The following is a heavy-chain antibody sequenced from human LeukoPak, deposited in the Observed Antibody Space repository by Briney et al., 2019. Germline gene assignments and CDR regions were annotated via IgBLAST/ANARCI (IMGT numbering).Heavy chain of an antibody. V-gene: IGHV3-30*02. CDR3: AKLAAAASYYYYYMDV. Sequence: PGGSLRLSCAASGFTFSSYGMHWVRQAPGKGLEWVAFIRYDGSNKYYADSVKGRFTISRDNSKNTLYLQMNSLRAEDTAVYYCAKLAAAASYYYYYMDVWGKGTTVTISS. J-gene: IGHJ6*03. D-gene: IGHD6-13*01. CDR2: IRYDGSNK. CDR1: GFTFSSYG.